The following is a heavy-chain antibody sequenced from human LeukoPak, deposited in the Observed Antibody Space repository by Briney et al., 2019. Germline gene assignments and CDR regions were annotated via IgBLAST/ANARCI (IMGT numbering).Heavy chain of an antibody. D-gene: IGHD6-19*01. V-gene: IGHV1-2*02. Sequence: GESLKISCKGSGYSFTSYWIGWVRQAPGQGLEWMGWINPNSGGTNYAQKFQGRVTMTRDTSISTAYMELSRLRSDDTAVYYCARQSSGWPTALGYWGQGTLVTVSS. CDR2: INPNSGGT. CDR3: ARQSSGWPTALGY. CDR1: GYSFTSYW. J-gene: IGHJ4*02.